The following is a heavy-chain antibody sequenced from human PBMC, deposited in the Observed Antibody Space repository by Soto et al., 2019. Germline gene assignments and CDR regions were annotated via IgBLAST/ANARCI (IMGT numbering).Heavy chain of an antibody. J-gene: IGHJ1*01. D-gene: IGHD6-19*01. V-gene: IGHV3-33*01. CDR2: IWYDGSNK. CDR1: GFTFSSYG. CDR3: ARDSHAVAGTKWGPGTPSEYFQH. Sequence: GGSLRLSCAASGFTFSSYGMHWVRQAPGKGLEWVAVIWYDGSNKDYADSVKGRFTISTDNSKNTLYLKMNSLRAEDTAVYYCARDSHAVAGTKWGPGTPSEYFQHWGQGTLVTVSS.